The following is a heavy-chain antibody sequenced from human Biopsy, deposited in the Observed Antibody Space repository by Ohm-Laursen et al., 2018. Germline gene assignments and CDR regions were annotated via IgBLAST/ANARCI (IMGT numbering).Heavy chain of an antibody. V-gene: IGHV4-31*01. Sequence: TLSLTCAVSGGSMSSGGSYWSWIRQRPGKGLEWIGHIFNSANTYYNPSLKNLITISGDTSKNQFSLKLSSVTAADTAVYYCASYSHHYYDFDYWGQGTLVTVSS. CDR2: IFNSANT. D-gene: IGHD3-16*01. J-gene: IGHJ4*02. CDR3: ASYSHHYYDFDY. CDR1: GGSMSSGGSY.